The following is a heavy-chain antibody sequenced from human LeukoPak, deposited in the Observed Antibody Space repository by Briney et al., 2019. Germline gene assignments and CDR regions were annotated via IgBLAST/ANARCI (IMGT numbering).Heavy chain of an antibody. V-gene: IGHV3-23*01. CDR1: GFTFRDAA. CDR3: AKDIQLST. CDR2: ISSSGNNA. J-gene: IGHJ3*01. Sequence: GGSLRLSRAVSGFTFRDAAMTWVCQAPGKGLEWVSLISSSGNNAYYADSVKGRFTISRDNSKNTLSLQMNSLRVEDTAIYYCAKDIQLSTWGLGTMVTVSS. D-gene: IGHD5-24*01.